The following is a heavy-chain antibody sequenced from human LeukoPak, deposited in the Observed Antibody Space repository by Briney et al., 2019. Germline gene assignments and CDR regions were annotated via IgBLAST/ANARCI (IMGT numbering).Heavy chain of an antibody. D-gene: IGHD6-19*01. CDR3: ARDHTVDGLVFDY. V-gene: IGHV3-7*01. J-gene: IGHJ4*02. Sequence: GGSLRHSCAPSGFTFSDFWMNWVRQAPGKGLEWVASKKQVGSEKYYVDSVKGRFSISRDNAKNSLHLQMNSLRAEDTAVYYCARDHTVDGLVFDYWGQGILVTVCS. CDR1: GFTFSDFW. CDR2: KKQVGSEK.